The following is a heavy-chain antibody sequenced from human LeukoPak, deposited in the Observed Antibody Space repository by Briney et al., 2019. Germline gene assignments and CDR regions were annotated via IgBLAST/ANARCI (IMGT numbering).Heavy chain of an antibody. CDR2: IYYSGST. J-gene: IGHJ5*02. CDR3: ARRVLMTTQYH. D-gene: IGHD4-11*01. Sequence: SETLSLTCTVSGGSISSSRYYWGWIRQPPGKGLEWIGSIYYSGSTYYTPSLKSRVTISVDTSKNQFSLKLSSVTAADTAVYYCARRVLMTTQYHWGQGTLVTVSS. CDR1: GGSISSSRYY. V-gene: IGHV4-39*01.